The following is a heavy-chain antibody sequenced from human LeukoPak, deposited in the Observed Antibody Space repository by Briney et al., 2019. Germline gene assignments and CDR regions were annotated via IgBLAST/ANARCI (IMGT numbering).Heavy chain of an antibody. CDR3: TTRNAVKTGLMDV. Sequence: PGGSLRLSCAASGFTFSNAWMSWVRQAPGKGLEWVGRIKSKTDGGTTDYAAPVKGRFTISRDDSKNTLYLQMSSLKTEDTAVYYCTTRNAVKTGLMDVWGQGTTVTVSS. CDR2: IKSKTDGGTT. J-gene: IGHJ6*02. V-gene: IGHV3-15*01. CDR1: GFTFSNAW. D-gene: IGHD1-14*01.